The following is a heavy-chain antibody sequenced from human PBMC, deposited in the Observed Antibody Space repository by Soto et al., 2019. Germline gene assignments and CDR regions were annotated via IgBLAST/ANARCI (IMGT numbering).Heavy chain of an antibody. J-gene: IGHJ4*02. CDR2: IYWDDDK. CDR3: AHTLYHSCSVYHLFDY. V-gene: IGHV2-5*02. D-gene: IGHD3-22*01. CDR1: GFSLTTTGVG. Sequence: QITLKEPGPTLVKPTQTLTLTCTFSGFSLTTTGVGVAWIRQPPGKALEWLALIYWDDDKRNSPSLRSRLSSTMDTSKNQVVLTMTNMDPFYTATYFCAHTLYHSCSVYHLFDYWGQGTLVTVSS.